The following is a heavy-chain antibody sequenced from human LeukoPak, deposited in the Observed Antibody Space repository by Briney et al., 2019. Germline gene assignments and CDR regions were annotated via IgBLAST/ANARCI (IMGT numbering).Heavy chain of an antibody. CDR3: ARGAIRIGGSGSYRRNWFDP. Sequence: SETLSLTCAVYGGSFRGHYWSGIRQPPGKGLEWIGEMNHRGSTNYNPPLKSRVTISVDTSKNQFSLKLSSVTAADTAVYYCARGAIRIGGSGSYRRNWFDPWGQGTLVTVSS. D-gene: IGHD3-10*01. J-gene: IGHJ5*02. CDR1: GGSFRGHY. V-gene: IGHV4-34*01. CDR2: MNHRGST.